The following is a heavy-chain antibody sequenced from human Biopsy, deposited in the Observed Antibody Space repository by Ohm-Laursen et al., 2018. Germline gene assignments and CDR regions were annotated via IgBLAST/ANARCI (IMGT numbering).Heavy chain of an antibody. V-gene: IGHV4-34*01. CDR1: NVSFSSFY. CDR3: ARDVKRYCSGTSCYSGYFGMDV. Sequence: TLSLTCAVYNVSFSSFYWSWIRQPPGKGLEWLGEISHTGSTNYNPPLKSRVFTSVDTSRSQFSLNLNSVTAADTAVYFCARDVKRYCSGTSCYSGYFGMDVWGQGTTVTVS. CDR2: ISHTGST. D-gene: IGHD2-2*01. J-gene: IGHJ6*02.